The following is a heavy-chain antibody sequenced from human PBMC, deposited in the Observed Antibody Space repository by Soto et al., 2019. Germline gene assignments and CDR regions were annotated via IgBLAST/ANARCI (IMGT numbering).Heavy chain of an antibody. V-gene: IGHV3-74*01. D-gene: IGHD2-2*01. Sequence: GASLTLSGVASGFTYRSQWMNCVSQSPGNGLCCVSQFNSAGGSANYADAVKGRSTFSRDNAKRTLYWQMNSLRAEDTAVYYCARGAFNVTSFYVFGAWGPATLVTVSS. J-gene: IGHJ5*02. CDR1: GFTYRSQW. CDR2: FNSAGGSA. CDR3: ARGAFNVTSFYVFGA.